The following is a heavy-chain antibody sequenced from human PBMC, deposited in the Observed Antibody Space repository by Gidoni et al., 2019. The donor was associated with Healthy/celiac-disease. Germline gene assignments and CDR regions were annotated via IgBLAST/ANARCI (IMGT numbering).Heavy chain of an antibody. D-gene: IGHD3-10*01. J-gene: IGHJ4*02. V-gene: IGHV5-51*01. Sequence: EVQLVQSGAEVKKPGESLKISCKGSGYSFTSYWIGWVRQMPGKGLEWMGIIYPGDSDTRYSPSFQGQVTISADKSISTAYLQWSSLKASDTAMYYCARHVEDVRNYYGSGSYYPDYWGQGTLVTVSS. CDR3: ARHVEDVRNYYGSGSYYPDY. CDR2: IYPGDSDT. CDR1: GYSFTSYW.